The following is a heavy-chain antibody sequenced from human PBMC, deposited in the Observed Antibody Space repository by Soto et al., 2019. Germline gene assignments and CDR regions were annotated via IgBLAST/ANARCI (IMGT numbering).Heavy chain of an antibody. CDR1: GFTFRSYA. J-gene: IGHJ4*02. V-gene: IGHV3-23*01. CDR2: ISGSGGST. CDR3: AKDDGGSRKGPFDY. Sequence: GGSLRLSCASSGFTFRSYAMHWVRQAPGKGLEWVSAISGSGGSTYYADSVKGRFTISRDNSKNTLYLQMNSLRAEDTAVYYCAKDDGGSRKGPFDYWGQGTLVTVSS. D-gene: IGHD1-26*01.